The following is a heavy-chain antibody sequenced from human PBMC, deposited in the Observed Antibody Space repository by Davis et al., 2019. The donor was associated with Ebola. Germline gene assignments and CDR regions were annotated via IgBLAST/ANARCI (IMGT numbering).Heavy chain of an antibody. CDR2: ISSSGGST. Sequence: GESLKISCAASGFTLSSYTMGWVRQAPGKGLEWASGISSSGGSTYYADSVKGRFTISRDNSKNTLYLQMNSLRAEDTAVYYCARVRWTSGYYFDYWGQGTLVTVSS. CDR1: GFTLSSYT. V-gene: IGHV3-23*01. D-gene: IGHD3-22*01. J-gene: IGHJ4*02. CDR3: ARVRWTSGYYFDY.